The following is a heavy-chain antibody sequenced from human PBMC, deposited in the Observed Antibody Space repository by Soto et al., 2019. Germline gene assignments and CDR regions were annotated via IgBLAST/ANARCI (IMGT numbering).Heavy chain of an antibody. CDR1: GDSVSSNSAA. CDR2: TYYRSKWYN. J-gene: IGHJ6*02. Sequence: PSQTLSLTCVISGDSVSSNSAAWNWIRQSPSRGLEWLGRTYYRSKWYNDYAVPVKSRITINPDTSKNQFSLQLNSVTPEDTAVYYCARQTTIDYYYGMDVWGQGTTVTVSS. V-gene: IGHV6-1*01. CDR3: ARQTTIDYYYGMDV. D-gene: IGHD4-4*01.